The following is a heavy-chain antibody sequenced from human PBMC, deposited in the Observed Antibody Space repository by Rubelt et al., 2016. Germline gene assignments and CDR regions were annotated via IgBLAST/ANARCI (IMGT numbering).Heavy chain of an antibody. D-gene: IGHD3-10*01. CDR2: IWYDGIKT. CDR3: ARDGFGELEYYFDY. J-gene: IGHJ4*02. V-gene: IGHV3-33*01. Sequence: GKGLEWVGVIWYDGIKTYYADSVQDRFTISRDNSKNTVYLQMNNLRVDDTAVYYCARDGFGELEYYFDYWGQGTLVTVSS.